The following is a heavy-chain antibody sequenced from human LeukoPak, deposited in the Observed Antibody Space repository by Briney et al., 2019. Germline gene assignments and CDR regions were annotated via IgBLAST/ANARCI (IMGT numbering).Heavy chain of an antibody. V-gene: IGHV4-59*01. CDR3: ARSYYDILTGLDY. CDR2: TYYSGST. D-gene: IGHD3-9*01. CDR1: GGSISSYY. J-gene: IGHJ4*02. Sequence: TSETLSLTCTVSGGSISSYYWSWIRQPPGKGLEWIGYTYYSGSTNYNPSLKSRVTISVDTSKNQFSLKLSSVTAADTAVYYCARSYYDILTGLDYWGQGTLVTVSS.